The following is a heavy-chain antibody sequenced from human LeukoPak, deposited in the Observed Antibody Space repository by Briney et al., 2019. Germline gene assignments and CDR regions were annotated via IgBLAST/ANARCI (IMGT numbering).Heavy chain of an antibody. CDR3: ARARSKRWLQHGSLDY. Sequence: SETLSLTCTVSNDSISSGDYYWNWIRQPPGKGLEWIGYIFHRGGTSYNPSLKSRILFSVDTSQNQFSLKLNSVTAADTAVYYCARARSKRWLQHGSLDYWGQGTLVTVSS. V-gene: IGHV4-30-4*01. J-gene: IGHJ4*02. D-gene: IGHD5-24*01. CDR2: IFHRGGT. CDR1: NDSISSGDYY.